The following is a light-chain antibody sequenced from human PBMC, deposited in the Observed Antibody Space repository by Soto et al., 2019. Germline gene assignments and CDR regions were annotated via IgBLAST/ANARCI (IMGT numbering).Light chain of an antibody. CDR3: QQYGSSPLT. CDR2: GAS. CDR1: QSVSSSY. J-gene: IGKJ4*01. V-gene: IGKV3-20*01. Sequence: EIVLTQSPGTLSLSPGERATLSCRPSQSVSSSYLAWYQQKPGQAPRXXIYGASSRATGIPDMFSGSGSGTDFTLTVSRLEPEDFAVYYCQQYGSSPLTFGGGTKVDIK.